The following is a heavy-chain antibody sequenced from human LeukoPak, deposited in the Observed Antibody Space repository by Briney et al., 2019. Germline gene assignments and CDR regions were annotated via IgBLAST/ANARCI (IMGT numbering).Heavy chain of an antibody. CDR2: ISAYNGNT. CDR1: GYTLTSYG. J-gene: IGHJ3*02. V-gene: IGHV1-18*01. Sequence: ASVKVSYKPSGYTLTSYGISWVRQAPGQGFEWMGWISAYNGNTNYAQKLQGRVCMTRDTSISTAYMELSRLRSDDTAVYYCARAGVWDYDDSSGYHNAAFDIWGQGTMVTVSS. D-gene: IGHD3-22*01. CDR3: ARAGVWDYDDSSGYHNAAFDI.